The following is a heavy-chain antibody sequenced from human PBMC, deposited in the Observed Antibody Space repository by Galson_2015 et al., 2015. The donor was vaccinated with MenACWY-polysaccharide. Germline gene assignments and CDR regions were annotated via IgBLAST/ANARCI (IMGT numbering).Heavy chain of an antibody. V-gene: IGHV3-33*01. D-gene: IGHD3-16*01. Sequence: SLRLSCAASGFTFSSYGMHWVRQAPGKGLEWVAVIWYDGSNKYYADSVKGRFTISRDNSKNTLYLQMNSLRAEDTAVYYCARNDYGWGSVAAAGGRFDYWGQGTLVTVSS. CDR3: ARNDYGWGSVAAAGGRFDY. CDR2: IWYDGSNK. J-gene: IGHJ4*02. CDR1: GFTFSSYG.